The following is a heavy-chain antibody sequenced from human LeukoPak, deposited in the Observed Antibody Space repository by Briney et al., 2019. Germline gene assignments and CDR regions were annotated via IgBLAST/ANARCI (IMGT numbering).Heavy chain of an antibody. CDR2: IRYDESNK. V-gene: IGHV3-30*02. Sequence: GGSLRLSCAASGFTFSSYGMHWVRQAPGKGLEWVAFIRYDESNKYYADSVKGRFTISRDNAKNSLYLQMNSLRAEDTAVYYCAELGITMIGGVWGKGTTVTISS. CDR1: GFTFSSYG. CDR3: AELGITMIGGV. D-gene: IGHD3-10*02. J-gene: IGHJ6*04.